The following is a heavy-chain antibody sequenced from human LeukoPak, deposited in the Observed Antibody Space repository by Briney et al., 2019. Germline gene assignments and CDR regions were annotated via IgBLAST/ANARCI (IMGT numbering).Heavy chain of an antibody. D-gene: IGHD1-1*01. Sequence: KSSETLSLTCTVSGGSISSGSYYWSWIRQPAGKGLEWIGRIYTSGSTNYNPSLKSRVTISVDTSKNQFSLKLSSVTAADTAVYHCARVGGYNWKGGWLDRWGQGILVTVSS. J-gene: IGHJ5*02. CDR2: IYTSGST. CDR3: ARVGGYNWKGGWLDR. CDR1: GGSISSGSYY. V-gene: IGHV4-61*02.